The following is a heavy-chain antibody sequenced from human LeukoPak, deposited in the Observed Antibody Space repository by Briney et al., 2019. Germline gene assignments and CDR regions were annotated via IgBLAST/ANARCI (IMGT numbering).Heavy chain of an antibody. CDR2: INDSGST. J-gene: IGHJ4*02. CDR1: GGSISSYY. V-gene: IGHV4-59*08. D-gene: IGHD1-1*01. Sequence: PSDTLSLTCTVSGGSISSYYWSWIRQPPGKGLEWIGYINDSGSTNSNPSLKSRVTMSVDTSKNQFSLKLSSVTAADTAVYYCTRRGRNNWGEGNDYWGQGTLVTVSS. CDR3: TRRGRNNWGEGNDY.